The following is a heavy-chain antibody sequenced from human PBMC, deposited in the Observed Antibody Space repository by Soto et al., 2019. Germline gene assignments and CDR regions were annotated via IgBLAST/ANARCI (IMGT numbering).Heavy chain of an antibody. Sequence: QVQLVQSGAEVKKPGASVKVSCKASGYTFTSYGIIWVRQAPGQGLEWMGWISAYNGNTHYAQKLQGRVTMTTDAATSTANMQLRSLTSDDTAVDYCARDRGSYALDYWGQGTLVTVSS. D-gene: IGHD1-26*01. CDR3: ARDRGSYALDY. CDR2: ISAYNGNT. J-gene: IGHJ4*02. V-gene: IGHV1-18*01. CDR1: GYTFTSYG.